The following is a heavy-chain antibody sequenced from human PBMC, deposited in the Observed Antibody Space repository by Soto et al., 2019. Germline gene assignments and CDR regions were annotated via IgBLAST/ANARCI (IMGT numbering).Heavy chain of an antibody. CDR1: GASISGFY. V-gene: IGHV4-4*07. CDR3: VRDGTKTLRDWFDP. CDR2: IYATGTT. D-gene: IGHD1-1*01. J-gene: IGHJ5*02. Sequence: TSETLSLTCTVSGASISGFYWSWIRKTAGKGLEWIGRIYATGTTDYNPSLKSRVMMSVDTSKKQFSLKLRSVTAADTAVYYCVRDGTKTLRDWFDPWGQGISVTVSS.